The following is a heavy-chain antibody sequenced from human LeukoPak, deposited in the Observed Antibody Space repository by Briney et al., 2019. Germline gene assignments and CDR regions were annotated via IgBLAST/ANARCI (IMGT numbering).Heavy chain of an antibody. J-gene: IGHJ4*02. V-gene: IGHV3-23*01. CDR2: ISGSGGST. D-gene: IGHD3-22*01. CDR3: ALGPYDSSGYFKGDFDY. Sequence: GGSLRLSCAASGFTFSSYLMSWVRQAPGKGLEWVSAISGSGGSTYYADSVKGRFTISRDNSKNTLYLQMNSLRAEDTAVYYCALGPYDSSGYFKGDFDYWGQGTLVTVSS. CDR1: GFTFSSYL.